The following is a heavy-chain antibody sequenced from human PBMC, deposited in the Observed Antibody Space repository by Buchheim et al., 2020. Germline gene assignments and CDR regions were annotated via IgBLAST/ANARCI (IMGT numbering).Heavy chain of an antibody. D-gene: IGHD3-10*02. J-gene: IGHJ5*02. CDR3: AHTSYVTEPRWFDP. CDR1: GFSLSTNGMG. Sequence: QITLKESGPTLVKPTQTLTLTCSFSGFSLSTNGMGVGWIRQPPGKALEWLAVIYWNGHNYYSASLKSRLTITKDTSKNQVVLTMTDMDSVDTATYYCAHTSYVTEPRWFDPWGQGTLVPSP. CDR2: IYWNGHN. V-gene: IGHV2-5*01.